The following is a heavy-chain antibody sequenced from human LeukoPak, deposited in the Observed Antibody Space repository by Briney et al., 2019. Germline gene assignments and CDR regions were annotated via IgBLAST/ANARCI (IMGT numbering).Heavy chain of an antibody. J-gene: IGHJ4*02. CDR2: ISGSGGST. D-gene: IGHD3-10*01. CDR3: AKVYYGSGSYFDY. V-gene: IGHV3-23*01. Sequence: GGSLRLSCAASGFTFSSYAMSWVRQAPGKGLEWVSAISGSGGSTHYADSVKGRFTISRDNSKNTLYLQMNSLRAEDTAVYYCAKVYYGSGSYFDYWGQGTLVTVSS. CDR1: GFTFSSYA.